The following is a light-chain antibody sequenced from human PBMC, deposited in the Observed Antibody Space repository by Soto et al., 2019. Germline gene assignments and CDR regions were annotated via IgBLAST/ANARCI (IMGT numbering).Light chain of an antibody. CDR1: SSDVGGYNY. CDR2: DVF. J-gene: IGLJ1*01. CDR3: SSYASSRIL. Sequence: QSALTQPRSVSGSPGQSVTISCTGTSSDVGGYNYVSWYLQHPGKAPKVMIYDVFNRPSGVSNRFSGSKSGNTASLTISGLQAEDEADYYCSSYASSRILFGTGTKVTVL. V-gene: IGLV2-14*01.